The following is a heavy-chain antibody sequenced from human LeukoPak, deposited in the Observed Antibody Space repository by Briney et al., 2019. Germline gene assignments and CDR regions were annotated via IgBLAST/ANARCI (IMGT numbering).Heavy chain of an antibody. V-gene: IGHV3-30-3*01. Sequence: PGRSLRLSCAASGSTFSSYAMHCVRQAPGKGLERVAVISYDGSNKSYADSVKGRFTISRDNSKNTLYLQMNSLRAEDTAVYYCARPGVAHDYVWGSYRNYYFDYWGQGTLVTVSS. D-gene: IGHD3-16*02. J-gene: IGHJ4*02. CDR3: ARPGVAHDYVWGSYRNYYFDY. CDR2: ISYDGSNK. CDR1: GSTFSSYA.